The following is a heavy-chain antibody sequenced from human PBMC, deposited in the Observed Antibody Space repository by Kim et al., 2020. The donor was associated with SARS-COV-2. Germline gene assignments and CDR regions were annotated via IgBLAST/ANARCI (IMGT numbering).Heavy chain of an antibody. CDR2: IKSKTDGGTT. J-gene: IGHJ4*02. D-gene: IGHD3-22*01. Sequence: GGSLRLSCAASGFTFSNAWMSWVRQAPGKGLEWVGRIKSKTDGGTTDYAAPVKGRFTISRDDSKNTLYLQMNSLKTEDTAVYYCTTDAPASDSSGYYPFDYWGQGTLVTVSS. CDR3: TTDAPASDSSGYYPFDY. V-gene: IGHV3-15*01. CDR1: GFTFSNAW.